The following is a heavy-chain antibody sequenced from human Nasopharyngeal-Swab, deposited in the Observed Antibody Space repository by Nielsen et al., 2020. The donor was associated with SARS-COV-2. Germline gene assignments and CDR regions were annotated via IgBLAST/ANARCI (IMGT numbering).Heavy chain of an antibody. D-gene: IGHD6-13*01. V-gene: IGHV1-2*06. Sequence: WVRQAPGQGLEWMGRINPNSGGTNYAQKFQGRVTMTRDTSISTAYMELSRLRSDDTAVYYCAVTGYSSSWFFDYWGQGTLVTVSS. J-gene: IGHJ4*02. CDR2: INPNSGGT. CDR3: AVTGYSSSWFFDY.